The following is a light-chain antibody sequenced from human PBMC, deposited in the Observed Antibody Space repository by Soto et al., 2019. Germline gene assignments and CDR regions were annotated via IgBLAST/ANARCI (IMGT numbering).Light chain of an antibody. CDR1: QSLLHSDGRTY. CDR2: AAS. J-gene: IGKJ4*01. Sequence: DIVMIQTPLSLSVTPGQPASISCKSSQSLLHSDGRTYLYWYLQRPGQPPQLLIYAASNRFSGVPDRFSSSGSGTDLTLKISRVEAEDVGIYYCMQKIQPPLTFGGGTKVEIK. V-gene: IGKV2D-29*01. CDR3: MQKIQPPLT.